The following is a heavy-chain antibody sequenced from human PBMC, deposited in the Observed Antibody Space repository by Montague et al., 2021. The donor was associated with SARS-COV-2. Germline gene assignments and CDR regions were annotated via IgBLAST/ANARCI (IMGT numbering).Heavy chain of an antibody. D-gene: IGHD2-2*03. CDR3: SSQPFCNHPPPPGY. CDR1: GGSFSGYY. Sequence: SETLSLTCAVSGGSFSGYYLSWIRQPPAKGLEWIWEINHCGSTNHTPSPKSRVAISVDTSTNQLSLKLSSVTAADTAVYYYSSQPFCNHPPPPGYWGQGTLVTVSS. J-gene: IGHJ4*02. V-gene: IGHV4-34*03. CDR2: INHCGST.